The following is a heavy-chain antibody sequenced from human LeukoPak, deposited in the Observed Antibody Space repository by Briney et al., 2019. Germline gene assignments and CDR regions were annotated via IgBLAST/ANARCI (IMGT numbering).Heavy chain of an antibody. CDR1: GFTVISYW. D-gene: IGHD3-22*01. V-gene: IGHV3-7*04. Sequence: PGWSLRLSCAASGFTVISYWMSLVRQAPGKGLEWVANIKQDGSEKYYVDSVKGRFTISRDNAKNSLYLQMNSLSAEDTAVYYCARAEGIVVSHDAFDIWGQGPMVTVSS. CDR3: ARAEGIVVSHDAFDI. CDR2: IKQDGSEK. J-gene: IGHJ3*02.